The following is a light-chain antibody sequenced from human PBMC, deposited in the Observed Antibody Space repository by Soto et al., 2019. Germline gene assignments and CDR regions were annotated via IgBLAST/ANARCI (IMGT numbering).Light chain of an antibody. J-gene: IGKJ1*01. CDR3: QQRYNWPQT. CDR2: DAS. CDR1: LSVSRT. Sequence: EVVLTQSPATLSLSPGERANLCCRTSLSVSRTLAWYQQKSGQAPRLLIYDASNRATGIPTRFSGSGSGTDFTLTISSLEPEDFAVYYCQQRYNWPQTFGQGTKVEIK. V-gene: IGKV3-11*01.